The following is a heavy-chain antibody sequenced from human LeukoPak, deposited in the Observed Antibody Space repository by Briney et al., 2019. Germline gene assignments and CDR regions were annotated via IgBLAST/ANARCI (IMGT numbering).Heavy chain of an antibody. J-gene: IGHJ4*02. CDR2: IWHDGSKK. CDR1: GFTFSSYG. D-gene: IGHD3-22*01. V-gene: IGHV3-33*06. Sequence: PGGSLRLSCAASGFTFSSYGMHWVRQAPGKGLEWVALIWHDGSKKYYADSVKGRFTISRDNSKNTLYLQMNSLRAEDTAVYYCAKNHYDSSGYYHFDYWGQGTLVTVSS. CDR3: AKNHYDSSGYYHFDY.